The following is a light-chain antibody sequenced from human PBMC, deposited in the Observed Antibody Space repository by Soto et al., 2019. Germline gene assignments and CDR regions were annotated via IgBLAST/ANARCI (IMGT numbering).Light chain of an antibody. CDR1: SSDVGGYKY. CDR3: SSYTSSSTDV. V-gene: IGLV2-14*01. J-gene: IGLJ1*01. Sequence: QSVLTQPASVSGSPGQSITISCTGTSSDVGGYKYVSWYQQHPGKAPKLMIYEVSNRPSGVSNRFSGSKSGNTASLTISGLQAEDEADYYCSSYTSSSTDVFGTGTKLTVL. CDR2: EVS.